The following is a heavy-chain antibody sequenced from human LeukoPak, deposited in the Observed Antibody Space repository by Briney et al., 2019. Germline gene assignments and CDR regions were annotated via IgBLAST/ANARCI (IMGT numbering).Heavy chain of an antibody. D-gene: IGHD5-12*01. V-gene: IGHV3-23*01. CDR3: SKVVPGYSYAQYSGYDLLGLDY. J-gene: IGHJ4*02. Sequence: AGSMRPSCAVYTPTPSSYAMSWVRQAPGGGLEWVPSTRASVARTYYADSVKGRLTLFRDTSKNTTCLQMNSLRAEDTAVYYCSKVVPGYSYAQYSGYDLLGLDYWGQGTLVTVSS. CDR2: TRASVART. CDR1: TPTPSSYA.